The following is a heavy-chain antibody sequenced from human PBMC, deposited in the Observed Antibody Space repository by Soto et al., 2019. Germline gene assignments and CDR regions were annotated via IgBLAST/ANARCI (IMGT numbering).Heavy chain of an antibody. CDR1: GFTVSSNY. CDR2: IYSGGST. D-gene: IGHD5-18*01. J-gene: IGHJ4*02. V-gene: IGHV3-53*01. CDR3: AREGTAMVTQTDY. Sequence: GESLKISCAASGFTVSSNYMSWVRQAPGKGLEWVSVIYSGGSTYYADSVKGRFTIPRDNSKNTRYLQMNSLRAEDTAVYYCAREGTAMVTQTDYWGQGTLVTVSS.